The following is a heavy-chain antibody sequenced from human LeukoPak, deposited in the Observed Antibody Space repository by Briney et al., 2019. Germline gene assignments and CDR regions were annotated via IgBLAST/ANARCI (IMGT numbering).Heavy chain of an antibody. CDR1: GFTFSSYS. CDR2: ISSSSSYI. D-gene: IGHD6-13*01. CDR3: ASGVIAAADPGYYYYYYMDV. Sequence: PGGSLRLSCAASGFTFSSYSMNWVRQAPGKGLEWVSSISSSSSYIYYADSVKGRFTISRDNAKNSLYLQMNSLRAEDTAVYYCASGVIAAADPGYYYYYYMDVWGKGTTVTVSS. J-gene: IGHJ6*03. V-gene: IGHV3-21*01.